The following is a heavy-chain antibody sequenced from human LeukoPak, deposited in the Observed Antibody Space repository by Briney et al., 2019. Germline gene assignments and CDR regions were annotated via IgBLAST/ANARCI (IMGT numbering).Heavy chain of an antibody. CDR1: GFPFDIYW. Sequence: GGSLRLSCVASGFPFDIYWMSWVRQGQGKGLEWVANIKSDGSEEYYADSVKGRLTVSRDNAKNSLFLQMNRLRVEDTAVYYCAKEKTVAGWYFDLWGRGTLVTVSS. CDR2: IKSDGSEE. J-gene: IGHJ2*01. D-gene: IGHD6-19*01. V-gene: IGHV3-7*01. CDR3: AKEKTVAGWYFDL.